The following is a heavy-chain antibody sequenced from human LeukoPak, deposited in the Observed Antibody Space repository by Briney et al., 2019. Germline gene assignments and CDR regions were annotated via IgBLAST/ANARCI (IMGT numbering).Heavy chain of an antibody. D-gene: IGHD3-22*01. V-gene: IGHV3-66*01. CDR2: IYGGGST. CDR3: ARFPSYDSSVY. CDR1: GLTVSSNH. J-gene: IGHJ4*02. Sequence: GGSLRLSCAASGLTVSSNHMSWVRQAPGKGLEWVSVIYGGGSTYYADSVKGRFTFSRDNSKNTLYLQMNSLRAEDTAVYYCARFPSYDSSVYWGQGTLVTVSS.